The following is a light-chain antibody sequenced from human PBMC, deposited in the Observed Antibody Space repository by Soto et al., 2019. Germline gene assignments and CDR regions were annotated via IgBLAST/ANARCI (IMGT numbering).Light chain of an antibody. J-gene: IGKJ4*01. V-gene: IGKV3-20*01. CDR3: REYGSSSLS. CDR2: DAS. Sequence: EVVLTQSPDTLSSSPGERATLSCRASLSVRSNSLAWYQQKPGHSPRFLIYDASSRATGIPDRFSGSGSGTDFNLTSSRLQPEDFAVYYCREYGSSSLSLGGGTKVEIK. CDR1: LSVRSNS.